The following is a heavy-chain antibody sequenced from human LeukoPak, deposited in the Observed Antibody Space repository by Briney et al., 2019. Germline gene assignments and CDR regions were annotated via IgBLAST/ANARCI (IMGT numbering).Heavy chain of an antibody. J-gene: IGHJ6*03. CDR3: ARDPRTHYYYSYTNG. CDR2: IYYSGST. V-gene: IGHV4-59*01. CDR1: GCSFSGYY. Sequence: PWETLCLTCTVSGCSFSGYYWSWVRQPPGKGLEWVGYIYYSGSTNYKHTLKSRVTTSVDTSKNQFSLKLSSVTAADTAVYYCARDPRTHYYYSYTNGGSGRSTVTVSS. D-gene: IGHD2-2*01.